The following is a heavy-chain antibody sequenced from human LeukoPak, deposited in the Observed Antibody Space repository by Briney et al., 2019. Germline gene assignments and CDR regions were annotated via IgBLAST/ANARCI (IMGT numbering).Heavy chain of an antibody. D-gene: IGHD2-15*01. CDR1: GNTFTNHN. Sequence: ASVKVSGKASGNTFTNHNMHWVRLAPGQGLEWMGIISPSDGATNYAQKFQGRVTMTRDTSTSTVYMDLSSLKSEDTAVYYCAREVAAPYRFDDWGQGTLVTVSS. CDR2: ISPSDGAT. CDR3: AREVAAPYRFDD. J-gene: IGHJ4*02. V-gene: IGHV1-46*01.